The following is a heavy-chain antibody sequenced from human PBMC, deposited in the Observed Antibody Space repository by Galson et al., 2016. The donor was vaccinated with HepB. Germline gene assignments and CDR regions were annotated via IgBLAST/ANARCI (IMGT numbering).Heavy chain of an antibody. CDR3: ARDQFPHWYFDL. CDR1: GFTFSNYW. D-gene: IGHD5-24*01. CDR2: IKQDGSEK. V-gene: IGHV3-7*03. J-gene: IGHJ2*01. Sequence: SLRLSCAASGFTFSNYWMSWVRQAPGKGLEWVANIKQDGSEKHYVGSVKGRFTISRDNAKNSLYLQMNSLRAEDTAVYYCARDQFPHWYFDLWGRGTLVTVSS.